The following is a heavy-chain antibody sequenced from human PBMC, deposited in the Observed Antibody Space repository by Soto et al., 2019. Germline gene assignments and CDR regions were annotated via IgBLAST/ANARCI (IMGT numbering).Heavy chain of an antibody. D-gene: IGHD5-18*01. CDR2: IYYSGST. J-gene: IGHJ4*02. V-gene: IGHV4-39*01. Sequence: SETLSLTCTVSGGSISSSSYYWGWIRQPPGKGLEWIGSIYYSGSTYYNPSLKSRVTISVDTSKNQFSLKLSSVTAADTAVYYCARAVRVGYSYCFDYWGQGTLVTV. CDR3: ARAVRVGYSYCFDY. CDR1: GGSISSSSYY.